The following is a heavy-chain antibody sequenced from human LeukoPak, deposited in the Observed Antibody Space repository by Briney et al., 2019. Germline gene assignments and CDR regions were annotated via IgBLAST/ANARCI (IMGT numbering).Heavy chain of an antibody. V-gene: IGHV3-48*03. CDR1: GFTFSSYE. J-gene: IGHJ4*02. CDR3: ARDFRFLDDY. Sequence: GGSLRLSCAASGFTFSSYEMNWVRQAPGKGLEWISYISSSGSITSHADSVKGRFTISRDNAKNSLYLQMNSLRAEDTAIYYCARDFRFLDDYWGQGTLVTVSS. D-gene: IGHD3-3*01. CDR2: ISSSGSIT.